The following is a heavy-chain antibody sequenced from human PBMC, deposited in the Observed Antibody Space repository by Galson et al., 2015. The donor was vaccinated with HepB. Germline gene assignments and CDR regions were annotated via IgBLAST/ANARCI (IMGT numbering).Heavy chain of an antibody. V-gene: IGHV3-23*01. CDR1: GFTFSRYA. D-gene: IGHD3-22*01. CDR2: ISGSGGST. Sequence: SLRLSCAASGFTFSRYAMSWVRQAPGKGLEWVSAISGSGGSTYYADSVKGRFTISRDNSKNTLYLQMNSLRAEDTAVYYCAKGDYYYDSSGSLLLDYWGQGTLVTVSS. CDR3: AKGDYYYDSSGSLLLDY. J-gene: IGHJ4*02.